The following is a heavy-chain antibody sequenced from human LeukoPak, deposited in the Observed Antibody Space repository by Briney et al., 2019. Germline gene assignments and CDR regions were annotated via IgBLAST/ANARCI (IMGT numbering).Heavy chain of an antibody. D-gene: IGHD2-21*02. CDR1: GGSFSGYY. V-gene: IGHV4-34*01. Sequence: SETLSLTCAVYGGSFSGYYWSWIRQPPGKGLEWIGEINHSGSTNYNPSLKSRVTISVDTSKNQFSLKLSSVTAADTAVYYCARQEAYCGGDCPTNWFDPWGQGTLVTVSS. CDR2: INHSGST. J-gene: IGHJ5*02. CDR3: ARQEAYCGGDCPTNWFDP.